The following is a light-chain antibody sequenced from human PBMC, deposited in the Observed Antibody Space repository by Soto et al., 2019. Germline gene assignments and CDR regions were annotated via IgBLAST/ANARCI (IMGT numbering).Light chain of an antibody. CDR1: QSINTC. J-gene: IGKJ1*01. Sequence: DIQMTQSPSTLSASIGDRIIITCRASQSINTCLAWYQQNPGEAPKLLIYDGSTLARGVPSRFSGSGSETEFSLTISRLQPDDFATFYCEQYQTYSRTFGQGTRVEV. CDR3: EQYQTYSRT. V-gene: IGKV1-5*03. CDR2: DGS.